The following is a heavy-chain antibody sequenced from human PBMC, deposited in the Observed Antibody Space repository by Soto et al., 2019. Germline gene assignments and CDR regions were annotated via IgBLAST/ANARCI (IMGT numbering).Heavy chain of an antibody. Sequence: SETLSLTCAVYGGSFSGYYWSWIRQPPGKGLEWIGEINHSGSTNYNPSLKSRVTISVDTSKNQFSLKLSSVTAADTAVYYCEKKTYPEVLDMWAQGTMLPVSS. V-gene: IGHV4-34*01. CDR3: EKKTYPEVLDM. CDR1: GGSFSGYY. J-gene: IGHJ4*01. CDR2: INHSGST. D-gene: IGHD2-2*03.